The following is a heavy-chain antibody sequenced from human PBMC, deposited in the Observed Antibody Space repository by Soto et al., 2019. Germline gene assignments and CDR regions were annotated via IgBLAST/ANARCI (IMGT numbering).Heavy chain of an antibody. D-gene: IGHD3-10*01. V-gene: IGHV4-30-4*01. CDR2: IYYSGST. J-gene: IGHJ6*04. CDR1: GGSISSGDYY. CDR3: ARDRYITMVRGGHGMDV. Sequence: ASETLSLTCTVSGGSISSGDYYWSWIRQPPGKGLEWIGYIYYSGSTYYNPSLKSRVTISVDTSKNQFSLKLSSVTAADTAVYYCARDRYITMVRGGHGMDVWGKGTTVTVSS.